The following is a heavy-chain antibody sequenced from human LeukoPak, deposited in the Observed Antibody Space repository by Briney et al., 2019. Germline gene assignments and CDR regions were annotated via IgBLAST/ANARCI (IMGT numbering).Heavy chain of an antibody. CDR1: GGSISSDDYY. CDR2: IYYSGST. V-gene: IGHV4-30-4*01. D-gene: IGHD3-22*01. Sequence: SETLSLTCTVSGGSISSDDYYWSWTRQPPGKGLEWIGYIYYSGSTYSNPSLKSRVTISVDTPKNQFSLKLSSVTAADTAVYYCARAPYDSSGYSTLSFDYWGQGTLVTVSS. J-gene: IGHJ4*02. CDR3: ARAPYDSSGYSTLSFDY.